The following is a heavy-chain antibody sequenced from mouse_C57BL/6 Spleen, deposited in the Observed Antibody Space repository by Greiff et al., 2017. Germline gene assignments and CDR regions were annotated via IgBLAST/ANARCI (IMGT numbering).Heavy chain of an antibody. V-gene: IGHV1-78*01. Sequence: QVQLQQSDAELVKPGASVKISCKVSGYTFTDHTIHWMKQRPEQGLEWIGYIYPRDGSTKYNEKFKGKATLTADKSSSTAYMQLNSLTSEDSAVYFCAQGVYDGYYNWYFDVWGTGTTVTVSS. J-gene: IGHJ1*03. CDR1: GYTFTDHT. CDR3: AQGVYDGYYNWYFDV. D-gene: IGHD2-3*01. CDR2: IYPRDGST.